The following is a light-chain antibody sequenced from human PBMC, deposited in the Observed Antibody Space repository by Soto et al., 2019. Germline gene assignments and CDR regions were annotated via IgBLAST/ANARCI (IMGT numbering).Light chain of an antibody. J-gene: IGKJ4*01. V-gene: IGKV1D-13*01. Sequence: IHLTQSPSFLSASVGDRVTITCRASQGIRNDLGWYQQKPGKAPKLLIYDASSLESGVPSRFSGSGSGTEFTLTISSLQPDDFATYYCQQYDDYPLTFGGGTKVDIK. CDR3: QQYDDYPLT. CDR2: DAS. CDR1: QGIRND.